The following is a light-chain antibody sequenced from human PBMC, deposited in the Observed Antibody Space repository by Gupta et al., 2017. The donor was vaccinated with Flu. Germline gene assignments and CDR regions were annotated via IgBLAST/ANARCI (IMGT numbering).Light chain of an antibody. CDR2: WAS. CDR1: QSVLYSSNNKNY. Sequence: DIVMTQSPDYLALSLGERATINCKSTQSVLYSSNNKNYLAWYQQKPGQPPKLLIYWASTRESGVPDRFSGSGSGTDFTLPISSLQAEDVAVYYCQQYYGTPPTFGQGTRVEIK. CDR3: QQYYGTPPT. V-gene: IGKV4-1*01. J-gene: IGKJ1*01.